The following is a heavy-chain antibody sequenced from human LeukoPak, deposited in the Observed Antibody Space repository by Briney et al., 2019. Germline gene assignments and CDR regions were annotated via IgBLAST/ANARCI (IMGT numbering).Heavy chain of an antibody. J-gene: IGHJ4*02. CDR1: GFTFDDYA. D-gene: IGHD3-9*01. CDR2: ISWNSGSI. V-gene: IGHV3-9*01. Sequence: GGPLRLSCAASGFTFDDYAMHWVRQAPGKGLEWVSGISWNSGSIGYADSVKGRFTISRDNAKNSLYLQMNSLRAEDTALYYCAKDIRDHILTGYPDYWGQGTLVTVSS. CDR3: AKDIRDHILTGYPDY.